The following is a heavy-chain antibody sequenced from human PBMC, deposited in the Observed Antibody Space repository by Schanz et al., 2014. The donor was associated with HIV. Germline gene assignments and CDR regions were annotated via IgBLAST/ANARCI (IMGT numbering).Heavy chain of an antibody. CDR2: ISASGGST. CDR3: ARDGHPVGVNWFDP. V-gene: IGHV3-23*01. J-gene: IGHJ5*02. CDR1: GFTFNNYA. D-gene: IGHD1-26*01. Sequence: EVQLLDSGGGLVQPGGSLRLSCVASGFTFNNYAMTWVRQAPGKGLEWVSSISASGGSTYYADSVLARFTISRDNSKNTLYLQMNSLRAEDTAVYYCARDGHPVGVNWFDPWGQGTLVTVSS.